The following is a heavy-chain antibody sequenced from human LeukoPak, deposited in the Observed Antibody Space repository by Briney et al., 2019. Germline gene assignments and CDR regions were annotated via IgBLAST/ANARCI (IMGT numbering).Heavy chain of an antibody. CDR2: ISGSGGST. J-gene: IGHJ4*02. Sequence: GGSLRLSCAASVITFKSYAMRWVRQAPGKGLEWVSAISGSGGSTYYADSVKGRFTISRDNSKDTLYLQMSSLRDDDTAVYYRAKDQMGYYRPFDSWGPGTLVTVSS. D-gene: IGHD2/OR15-2a*01. CDR1: VITFKSYA. V-gene: IGHV3-23*01. CDR3: AKDQMGYYRPFDS.